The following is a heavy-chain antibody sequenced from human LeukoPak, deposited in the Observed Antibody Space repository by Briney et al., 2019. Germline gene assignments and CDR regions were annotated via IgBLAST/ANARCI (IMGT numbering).Heavy chain of an antibody. Sequence: GGSLRLSCATFGFAFSDYWMTWVRQVPGKGLEWVANINREGNEKYYVDSVKGRFTISRDNAKNSVDLQMDSLRVEDTAVYYCARVGTWELQRVFDFWGQGTLGTVSS. CDR2: INREGNEK. CDR3: ARVGTWELQRVFDF. V-gene: IGHV3-7*01. D-gene: IGHD1-26*01. J-gene: IGHJ4*02. CDR1: GFAFSDYW.